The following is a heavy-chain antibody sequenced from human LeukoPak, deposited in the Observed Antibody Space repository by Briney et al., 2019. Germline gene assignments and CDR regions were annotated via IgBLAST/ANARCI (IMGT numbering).Heavy chain of an antibody. CDR1: GGSISSSSYY. CDR3: ARYDWLLLKVFDY. D-gene: IGHD3-22*01. V-gene: IGHV4-39*07. CDR2: IYHSGST. Sequence: SETLSLTCTVSGGSISSSSYYWGWIRQAPGKGLGWIGYIYHSGSTYYNPSRKSRVTISVDRSKNQYSLKLSSVAAADTAVYYCARYDWLLLKVFDYWGQGTLVTVSS. J-gene: IGHJ4*02.